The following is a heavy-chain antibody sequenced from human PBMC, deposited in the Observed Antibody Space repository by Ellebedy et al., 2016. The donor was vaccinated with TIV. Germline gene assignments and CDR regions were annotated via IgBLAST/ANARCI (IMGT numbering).Heavy chain of an antibody. CDR1: GGSISSYY. CDR3: ARDGGMYSSPPKDAFDI. J-gene: IGHJ3*02. D-gene: IGHD6-13*01. CDR2: IYYSGST. V-gene: IGHV4-59*01. Sequence: MPSETLSLTCTVSGGSISSYYWSWIRQPPGKGLEWIGYIYYSGSTNYNPSLKSRVTISVDTSKNQFSLKLSSVTAADTAVYYCARDGGMYSSPPKDAFDIWGQGTMVTVSS.